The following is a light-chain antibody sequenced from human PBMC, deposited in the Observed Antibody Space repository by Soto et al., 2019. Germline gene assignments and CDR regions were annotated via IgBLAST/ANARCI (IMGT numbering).Light chain of an antibody. CDR1: QSVGSY. Sequence: EIVVTQSPATLSLSPGERATLSCRTSQSVGSYLAWYQKKPGKAPRLLIYDASNRATGIPARFSGRGSGRDYTLTVSSLEPEYFAVYYCQQRSTCPPLSFGGGTQVEIK. V-gene: IGKV3-11*02. CDR3: QQRSTCPPLS. CDR2: DAS. J-gene: IGKJ4*01.